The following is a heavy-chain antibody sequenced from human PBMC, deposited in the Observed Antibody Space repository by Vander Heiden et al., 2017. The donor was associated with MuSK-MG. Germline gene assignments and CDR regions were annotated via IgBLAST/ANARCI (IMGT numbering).Heavy chain of an antibody. CDR2: ISSSSSYI. Sequence: EVQLVESGGGLVKPGGSLRLSCAASGFTFSSYSMNWVRQAPGKGLELVSSISSSSSYIYYADSVKGRFTISRDNAKNSLYLQMNSLRAEDTAVYYCARDPYYGSGSYYIDFDYWGQGTLVTVSS. J-gene: IGHJ4*02. CDR3: ARDPYYGSGSYYIDFDY. D-gene: IGHD3-10*01. CDR1: GFTFSSYS. V-gene: IGHV3-21*01.